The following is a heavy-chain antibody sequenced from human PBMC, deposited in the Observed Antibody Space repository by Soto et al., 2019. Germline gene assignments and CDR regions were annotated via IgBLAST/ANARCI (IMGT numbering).Heavy chain of an antibody. Sequence: QVQLVQSGAEVKKPGSSVKVSCKASGGTFSSYAISWVRQAPGQGLEWMGGIIPISDTTKYAQKFQGGVMITAKESTSTAYKELSSLRSEDTAVYYCARSQGSSTSLEIYYYYYYGMDVWGQGTTVTVSS. CDR1: GGTFSSYA. CDR2: IIPISDTT. CDR3: ARSQGSSTSLEIYYYYYYGMDV. J-gene: IGHJ6*02. D-gene: IGHD2-2*01. V-gene: IGHV1-69*01.